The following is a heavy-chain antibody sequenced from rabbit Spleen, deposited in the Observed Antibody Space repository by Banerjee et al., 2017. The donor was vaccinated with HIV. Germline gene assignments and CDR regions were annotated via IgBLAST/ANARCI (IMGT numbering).Heavy chain of an antibody. CDR2: IYGGSGGTN. CDR1: GFSFSSSYW. V-gene: IGHV1S45*01. J-gene: IGHJ4*02. CDR3: ARRSANIDLFTT. Sequence: QEQLEESGGDLVKPEGSLTLTCTASGFSFSSSYWICWFRQAPGRRPEWIACIYGGSGGTNYYAGWAKGRFTISKTSSTTVTLQMTSLTAADTATYFCARRSANIDLFTTWGPGTLVTVS. D-gene: IGHD6-1*01.